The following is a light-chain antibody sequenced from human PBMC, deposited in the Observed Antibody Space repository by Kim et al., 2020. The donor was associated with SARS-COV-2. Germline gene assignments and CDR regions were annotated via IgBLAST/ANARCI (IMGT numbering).Light chain of an antibody. Sequence: IVVTQSPLSLPVTPGEPASISCRSSHSLLHSNGNNYLSWYLQKPGQSPQLLIYLGSNRASGVPDRISGSGSGTDFTLKISGVEAEDVGVYYCMQALDTRTFGQGTKVDIK. CDR3: MQALDTRT. CDR1: HSLLHSNGNNY. J-gene: IGKJ1*01. CDR2: LGS. V-gene: IGKV2-28*01.